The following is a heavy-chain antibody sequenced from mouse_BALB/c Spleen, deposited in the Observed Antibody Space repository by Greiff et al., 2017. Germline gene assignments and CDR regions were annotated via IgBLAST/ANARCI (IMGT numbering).Heavy chain of an antibody. D-gene: IGHD1-1*01. V-gene: IGHV1S81*02. CDR3: TSGVYGSLSWFAY. J-gene: IGHJ3*01. CDR2: INPSNGGT. CDR1: GYTFTSYY. Sequence: VQLQESGAELVKPGASVKLSCKASGYTFTSYYMYWVKQRPGQGLEWIGEINPSNGGTNFNEKFKSKATLTVDKSSSTAYMQLSSLTSEDSAVYYCTSGVYGSLSWFAYWGQGTLVTVSA.